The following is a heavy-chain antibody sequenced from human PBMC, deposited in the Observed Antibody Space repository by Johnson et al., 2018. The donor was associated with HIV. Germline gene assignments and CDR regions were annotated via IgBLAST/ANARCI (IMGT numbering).Heavy chain of an antibody. J-gene: IGHJ3*02. V-gene: IGHV3-30*02. Sequence: QVQLVESGGGLVQPGGSLRLSCAASGFTFSRYGMHWVRQAPGKGLEWVAFIRYDGSNKYYADSVKGRFTISRDNSKNTLYLEMNSLRAEDTAVYYCAKDVGNYWPNAFDIWGQGTTVTVSS. D-gene: IGHD3-22*01. CDR3: AKDVGNYWPNAFDI. CDR2: IRYDGSNK. CDR1: GFTFSRYG.